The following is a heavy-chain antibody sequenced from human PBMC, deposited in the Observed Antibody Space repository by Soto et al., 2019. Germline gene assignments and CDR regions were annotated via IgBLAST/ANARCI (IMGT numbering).Heavy chain of an antibody. J-gene: IGHJ4*02. CDR1: GFTFDDYT. CDR2: ISWDGGST. D-gene: IGHD6-19*01. V-gene: IGHV3-43*01. CDR3: AKEGSAIWDSSGWYDFDY. Sequence: HPGGSLRLSCAASGFTFDDYTMHWVRQAPGKGLEWVSLISWDGGSTYYADSVKGRFTISRDNSKNSLYLQMNSLRTEDTALYYCAKEGSAIWDSSGWYDFDYWGQGTLVTVSS.